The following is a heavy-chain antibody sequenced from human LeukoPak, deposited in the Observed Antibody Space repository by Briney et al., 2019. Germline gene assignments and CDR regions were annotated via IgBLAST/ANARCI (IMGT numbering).Heavy chain of an antibody. Sequence: ASVKVSCKASGYTFTSYGISWVRQAPGQGLEWMGWISAYNGNTNYAQKLQGRVTMTTDTSTSTAYMELRSLRSDDTAVYYCARTEFIAAAGNYFDYWGQGTLVTVSS. CDR1: GYTFTSYG. CDR3: ARTEFIAAAGNYFDY. CDR2: ISAYNGNT. J-gene: IGHJ4*02. D-gene: IGHD6-13*01. V-gene: IGHV1-18*01.